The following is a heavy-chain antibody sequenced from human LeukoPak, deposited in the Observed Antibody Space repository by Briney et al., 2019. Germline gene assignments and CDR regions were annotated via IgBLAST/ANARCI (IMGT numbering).Heavy chain of an antibody. CDR2: IYHIGST. CDR1: GGSISSCGYY. CDR3: PSTTKDKVGAIDY. Sequence: SQTLSLTCTVSGGSISSCGYYWSWIRQPPGKGLEWIGYIYHIGSTYYNPSLKSRVTISVDKSKNQFSLKLSSVTAADTAVYYCPSTTKDKVGAIDYWGQGTLVPVSS. J-gene: IGHJ4*02. D-gene: IGHD1-26*01. V-gene: IGHV4-30-2*01.